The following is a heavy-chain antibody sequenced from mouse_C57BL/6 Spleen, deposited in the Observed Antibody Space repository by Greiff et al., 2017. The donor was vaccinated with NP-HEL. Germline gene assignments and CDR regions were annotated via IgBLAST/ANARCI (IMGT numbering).Heavy chain of an antibody. D-gene: IGHD2-4*01. V-gene: IGHV2-9*01. CDR2: ICGGGST. CDR1: GFSLTSYG. Sequence: VMLVESGPGLVAPSQSLSITCTVSGFSLTSYGVDWVRQPPGKGLELLGVICGGGSTNYNSALMSRLSISKDNSKSQVFLKMNSLQTDDTAMYYCAKLDDYDGFAYWGQGTLVTVSA. CDR3: AKLDDYDGFAY. J-gene: IGHJ3*01.